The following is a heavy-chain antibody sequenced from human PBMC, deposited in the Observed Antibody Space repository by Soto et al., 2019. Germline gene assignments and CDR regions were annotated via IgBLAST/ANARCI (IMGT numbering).Heavy chain of an antibody. CDR1: GFTFSSYS. J-gene: IGHJ6*03. CDR2: ISSSSSYI. D-gene: IGHD1-1*01. Sequence: PGGSLRLSCAASGFTFSSYSMNWVRQAPGKGLEWVSSISSSSSYIYYADSVKGRFTISRDNAKNSLYLQMNSLRAEDTAVYYYARAEVWKLYYYYMDVWGKGTTVTVSS. V-gene: IGHV3-21*01. CDR3: ARAEVWKLYYYYMDV.